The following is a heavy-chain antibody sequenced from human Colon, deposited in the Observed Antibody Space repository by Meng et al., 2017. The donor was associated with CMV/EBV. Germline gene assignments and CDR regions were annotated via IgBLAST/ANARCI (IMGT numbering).Heavy chain of an antibody. V-gene: IGHV3-7*01. D-gene: IGHD5/OR15-5a*01. J-gene: IGHJ4*02. CDR3: AKGQGIIYD. CDR2: INRDGSEK. Sequence: GESLKFSCEVSGFNFNFYWMSWVRQAPGKGLEWVANINRDGSEKNYVDSVKGRFTVSRDNVKNSLYLQMNSLRVEDMAVYYCAKGQGIIYDWGQGTLVTVSS. CDR1: GFNFNFYW.